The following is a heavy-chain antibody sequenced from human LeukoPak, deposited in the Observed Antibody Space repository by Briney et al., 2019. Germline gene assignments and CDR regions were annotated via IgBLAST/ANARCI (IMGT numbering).Heavy chain of an antibody. Sequence: PSETLSLTCAVYGGSFSGYYWSWIRQPPGKGLEGIGEINHSGSTNYNPSLKSRVTISVDTSKNQFSLKLSSVTAADTAVYYCARGFYCSSTSCSPSVGGYYYYMDVWGKGTTVTVSS. CDR1: GGSFSGYY. CDR2: INHSGST. D-gene: IGHD2-2*01. CDR3: ARGFYCSSTSCSPSVGGYYYYMDV. V-gene: IGHV4-34*01. J-gene: IGHJ6*03.